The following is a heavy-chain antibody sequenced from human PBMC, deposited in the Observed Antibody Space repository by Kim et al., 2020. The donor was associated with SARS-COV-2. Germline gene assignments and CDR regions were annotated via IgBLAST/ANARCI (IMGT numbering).Heavy chain of an antibody. V-gene: IGHV3-7*01. CDR2: IKQDGSEK. CDR3: ARSSNSYYYYYGMDV. CDR1: GFTFSSYW. D-gene: IGHD2-15*01. J-gene: IGHJ6*02. Sequence: GGSLRLSCAASGFTFSSYWMSWVRQAPGKGLEWVANIKQDGSEKYYVDSVKGRFTISRDNAKNSLYLQMNSLRAEDTAVYYCARSSNSYYYYYGMDVWGQGTTVTVSS.